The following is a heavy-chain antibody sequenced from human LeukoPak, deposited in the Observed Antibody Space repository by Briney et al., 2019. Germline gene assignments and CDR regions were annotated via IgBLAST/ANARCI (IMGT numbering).Heavy chain of an antibody. D-gene: IGHD7-27*01. CDR1: GFTFSSYE. V-gene: IGHV3-48*03. J-gene: IGHJ6*02. CDR3: ARESTGVTGYYGMDA. Sequence: GGSLRLSCAASGFTFSSYEMNWVRQAPGKGLEWVSYISSSGSTIYYADSVKGRFTISRDNAKNSLYLQMNSLRAEDTAVYYCARESTGVTGYYGMDAWGQGTTVTVSS. CDR2: ISSSGSTI.